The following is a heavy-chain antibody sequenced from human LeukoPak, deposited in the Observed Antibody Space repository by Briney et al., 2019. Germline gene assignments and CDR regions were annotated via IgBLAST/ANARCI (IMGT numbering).Heavy chain of an antibody. Sequence: GASVKVSCKASGYTFTGYYMHWVRQAPGQGLEWMGWMNPNSGNTGYAQKFQGRVTMTRDTSTGTAYMELSSLRSEDTAVYYCARSSGYSSSSEPGMYWGQGTLVTVSS. CDR1: GYTFTGYY. CDR2: MNPNSGNT. V-gene: IGHV1-8*02. D-gene: IGHD6-6*01. CDR3: ARSSGYSSSSEPGMY. J-gene: IGHJ4*02.